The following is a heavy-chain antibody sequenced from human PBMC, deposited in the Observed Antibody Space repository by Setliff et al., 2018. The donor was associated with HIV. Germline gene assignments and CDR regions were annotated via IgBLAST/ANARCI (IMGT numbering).Heavy chain of an antibody. CDR1: GYRFTGFA. V-gene: IGHV1-3*01. J-gene: IGHJ4*02. CDR3: ARPGIAAADYYFDY. D-gene: IGHD6-13*01. Sequence: GASVKVSCKASGYRFTGFAIHWVRQAPGQRFEWMGWINAGTGNTKYSQKFQDRVTISRDIHANTVYMDLSSLRSEDTAVYYCARPGIAAADYYFDYWGQGALVTVSS. CDR2: INAGTGNT.